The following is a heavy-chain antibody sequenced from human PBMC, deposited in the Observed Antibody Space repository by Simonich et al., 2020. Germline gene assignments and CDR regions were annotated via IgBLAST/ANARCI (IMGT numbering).Heavy chain of an antibody. CDR1: GYSISSGYY. V-gene: IGHV4-38-2*01. D-gene: IGHD6-13*01. J-gene: IGHJ6*02. CDR2: IYHSGNT. Sequence: QVQLQESGPGLAKPSETLSLTCAVSGYSISSGYYWGWLRRPPGKGLEWIGSIYHSGNTYYNPSLKSRVTISVDTSKNQFSLKLSSVTAADTAVYYCARVGYSNYYYYGMDVWGQGTTVTVSS. CDR3: ARVGYSNYYYYGMDV.